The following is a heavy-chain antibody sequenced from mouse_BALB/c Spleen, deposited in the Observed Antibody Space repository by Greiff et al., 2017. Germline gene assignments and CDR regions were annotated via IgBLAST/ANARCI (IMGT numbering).Heavy chain of an antibody. Sequence: VKLVESGPGLVAPSQSLSITCTVSGFSLPSYGVPWVRQPPGKGLEWLGVIWAGGSTNYNSALMSRLSINKDNSKSQVFLKMNSLQTDDTARYYCARGYYAMDDWGQGTTVTVSS. CDR2: IWAGGST. J-gene: IGHJ4*01. CDR3: ARGYYAMDD. CDR1: GFSLPSYG. V-gene: IGHV2-9*02.